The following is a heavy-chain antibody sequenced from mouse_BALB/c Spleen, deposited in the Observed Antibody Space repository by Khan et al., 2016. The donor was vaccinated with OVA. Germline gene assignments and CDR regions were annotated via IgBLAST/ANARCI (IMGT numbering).Heavy chain of an antibody. V-gene: IGHV5-6-5*01. Sequence: LVESGGGLVQPGGSLKLSCAASGFTFSNYAMSWVRQTPEKRLEWVASISSGGSTYYPDSVKGRFTISRDNARNILYLQMSSLRSEDTAMYYCARDYWFAYWGQGTLVTVSA. CDR3: ARDYWFAY. CDR2: ISSGGST. J-gene: IGHJ3*01. CDR1: GFTFSNYA.